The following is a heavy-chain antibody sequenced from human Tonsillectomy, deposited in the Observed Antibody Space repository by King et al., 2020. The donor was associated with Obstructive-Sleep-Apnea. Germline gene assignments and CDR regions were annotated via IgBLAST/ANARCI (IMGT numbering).Heavy chain of an antibody. CDR2: ISYDGSNK. CDR3: ARDLPDGDTAMVPGY. V-gene: IGHV3-30*04. CDR1: GFTFSSYA. J-gene: IGHJ4*02. D-gene: IGHD5-18*01. Sequence: QLVQSGGGVVQPGRSLRLSCAASGFTFSSYAMHWVRQAPGKGLEWVAVISYDGSNKYYADSVKDRFTISRDNSKNTLYLQMNSLRAEDTAVYYCARDLPDGDTAMVPGYWGQGTLVTVSS.